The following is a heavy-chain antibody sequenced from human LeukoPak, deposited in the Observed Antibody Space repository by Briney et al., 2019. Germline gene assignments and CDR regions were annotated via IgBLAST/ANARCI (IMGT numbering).Heavy chain of an antibody. D-gene: IGHD3-10*01. CDR1: GGSFSGYY. CDR3: ARVPWFGGYFDY. Sequence: PSETLSLTCAVYGGSFSGYYWSWIRQPPGKGLEWIGEINHSGSTNYNPSLKSRVTISVDTSKNQFSLKLSSVTAADTAVYYCARVPWFGGYFDYWGQGTLVTVSS. J-gene: IGHJ4*02. V-gene: IGHV4-34*01. CDR2: INHSGST.